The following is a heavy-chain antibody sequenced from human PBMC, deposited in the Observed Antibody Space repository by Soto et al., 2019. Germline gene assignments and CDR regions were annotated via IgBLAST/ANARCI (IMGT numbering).Heavy chain of an antibody. J-gene: IGHJ6*02. CDR3: ARGWGYFDDSGFPYLYGMDV. Sequence: VGSLRLSCAASGFTFSTYWMSWVRQAPGKGLEWVANIKEDGSEKYYVDSVEGRFTISRDNAKNSLYLQMNSLRAEDTAVYHCARGWGYFDDSGFPYLYGMDVWGQGTTVTVSS. D-gene: IGHD3-22*01. V-gene: IGHV3-7*04. CDR1: GFTFSTYW. CDR2: IKEDGSEK.